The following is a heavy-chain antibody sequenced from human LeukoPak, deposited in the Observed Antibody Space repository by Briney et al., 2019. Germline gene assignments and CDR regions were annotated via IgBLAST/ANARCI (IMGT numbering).Heavy chain of an antibody. J-gene: IGHJ5*02. CDR3: ARRSDCGGDCYSNWFDP. Sequence: PSETLSLTCAVYGGSFSGYYWSWIRQPPGKGLEWIGEINHSGSTNNNPSLKSRVTISVDTSKNQFSLKLSSVTAADTAVYYCARRSDCGGDCYSNWFDPWGQGTLVTVSS. V-gene: IGHV4-34*01. CDR2: INHSGST. CDR1: GGSFSGYY. D-gene: IGHD2-21*02.